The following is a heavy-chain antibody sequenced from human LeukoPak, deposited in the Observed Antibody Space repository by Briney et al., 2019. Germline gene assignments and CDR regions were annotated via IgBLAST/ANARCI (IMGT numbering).Heavy chain of an antibody. CDR3: ARASGYSGYDPFDY. J-gene: IGHJ4*02. V-gene: IGHV3-53*01. Sequence: GGSLRLPCAASGFTVSSNYMSWVRQAPGKGLEWVSVIYSGGDTYYADSVKGRFTISRDNSKNTLYLQMNTLRAEDTAVYYCARASGYSGYDPFDYWGQGTLVPVSS. CDR2: IYSGGDT. CDR1: GFTVSSNY. D-gene: IGHD5-12*01.